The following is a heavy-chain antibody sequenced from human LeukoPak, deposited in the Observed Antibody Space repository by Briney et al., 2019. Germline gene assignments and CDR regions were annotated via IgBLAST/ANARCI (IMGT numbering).Heavy chain of an antibody. D-gene: IGHD5-18*01. V-gene: IGHV1-8*01. CDR2: MNPNSGNT. CDR1: GYTFTSYD. J-gene: IGHJ4*02. CDR3: ARDPGVDTAMVFDY. Sequence: ASVKVSCKASGYTFTSYDINWVRQATGQGLEWMGWMNPNSGNTGYAQKFQGRVTMTRNTSISTAYMELSSLRSEDTAVYYCARDPGVDTAMVFDYWGQGTLVTVSS.